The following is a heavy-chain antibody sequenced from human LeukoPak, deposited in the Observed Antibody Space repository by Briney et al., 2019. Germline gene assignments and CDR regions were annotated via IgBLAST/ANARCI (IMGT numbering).Heavy chain of an antibody. D-gene: IGHD3-22*01. J-gene: IGHJ4*02. CDR1: GFTFSSYA. V-gene: IGHV3-23*01. Sequence: PGGSLRLSCTASGFTFSSYAMSWVRQAPGVGLGWVSAINGAGGSTWYADSVKGRFTISRDNSKNTLYMQMNSLSAEDTAVYYCAKDSYDSSGSRYDYWGQGTLVTVSS. CDR2: INGAGGST. CDR3: AKDSYDSSGSRYDY.